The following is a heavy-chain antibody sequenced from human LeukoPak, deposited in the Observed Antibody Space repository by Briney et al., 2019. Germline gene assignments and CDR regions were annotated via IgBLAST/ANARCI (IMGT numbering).Heavy chain of an antibody. V-gene: IGHV4-39*07. CDR2: MYYSGTS. CDR1: GGSISRNNYY. CDR3: ARDDYVGGGVGAFDI. Sequence: PSETLSLTCTVSGGSISRNNYYWGWIRQPPGKGLEWIGSMYYSGTSYYNPSLKSRVIISADTSKNQFSLKLSSVTAADTAVYYCARDDYVGGGVGAFDIWGQGTMVTVSS. J-gene: IGHJ3*02. D-gene: IGHD3-16*01.